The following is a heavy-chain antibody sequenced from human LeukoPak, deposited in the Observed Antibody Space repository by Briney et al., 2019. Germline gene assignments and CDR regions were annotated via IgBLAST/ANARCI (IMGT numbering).Heavy chain of an antibody. D-gene: IGHD1-14*01. CDR3: ARGRWAGNQFDY. V-gene: IGHV4-34*01. CDR2: INHSGST. Sequence: SETLSLTCAVYGGSFSGYYWSWIRQPPGKGLEWIGEINHSGSTNYNPSLKSRVTISVDTSKNQFSLKLSFVTAADTAVYYCARGRWAGNQFDYWGQGTLVTVSS. J-gene: IGHJ4*02. CDR1: GGSFSGYY.